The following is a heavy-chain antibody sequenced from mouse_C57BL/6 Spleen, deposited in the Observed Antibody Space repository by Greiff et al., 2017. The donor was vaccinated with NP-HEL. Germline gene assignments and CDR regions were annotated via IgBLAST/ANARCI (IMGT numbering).Heavy chain of an antibody. J-gene: IGHJ1*03. CDR1: GYTFTSYW. Sequence: VQLQQSGAELAKPGASVKLSCKASGYTFTSYWMHWVKQRPGQGLEWIGYINPSSGYTKYNQKFKDKATLTADKSSSTAYMQLSSLTYEDYAVYYCARSSTTGDGSSPLWYFDVWGTGTTVTVSS. CDR3: ARSSTTGDGSSPLWYFDV. CDR2: INPSSGYT. V-gene: IGHV1-7*01. D-gene: IGHD1-1*01.